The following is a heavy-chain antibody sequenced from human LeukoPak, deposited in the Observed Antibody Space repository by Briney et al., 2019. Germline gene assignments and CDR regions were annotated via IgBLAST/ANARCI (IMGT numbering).Heavy chain of an antibody. Sequence: EGTLRLSCAASGFTFSSYGMSWVRQAPGKGLEWVSAISGSGGSTYYADSVKGRFTIARDNSKNTLYLQMNSLRAEDTAVYYCAKGASGYPYYYYYYMDVWGKGTTVTISS. CDR3: AKGASGYPYYYYYYMDV. J-gene: IGHJ6*03. V-gene: IGHV3-23*01. CDR1: GFTFSSYG. CDR2: ISGSGGST. D-gene: IGHD3-22*01.